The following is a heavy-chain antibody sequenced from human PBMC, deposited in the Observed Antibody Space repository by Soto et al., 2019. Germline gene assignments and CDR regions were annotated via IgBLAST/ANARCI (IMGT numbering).Heavy chain of an antibody. J-gene: IGHJ6*03. CDR2: IYSGGIT. CDR1: GFTVSNNY. V-gene: IGHV3-66*04. CDR3: ARQPRNEAGRDDYSYYMDV. Sequence: EVQLVESGGGLVQPGGSLRLSCAASGFTVSNNYMSWVRQAPGKGLEWVSVIYSGGITYNADAVKGRFATTRDNSKNTLYLQMTSLRAEDTAVYYWARQPRNEAGRDDYSYYMDVWGKGSTVTVSS. D-gene: IGHD1-1*01.